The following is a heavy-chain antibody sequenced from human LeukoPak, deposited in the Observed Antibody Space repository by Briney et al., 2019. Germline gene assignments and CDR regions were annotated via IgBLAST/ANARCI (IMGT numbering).Heavy chain of an antibody. V-gene: IGHV4-59*01. Sequence: SETLSLTCTVSGVSISGYYWSWIRQPPGKGLEWIGYIYYSGTTNYNPSLKSRVTISVDASKNHFSLKLNSVTAADTAVYYCARGIIVGATWGENDNWFDPWGQGTLVTVSS. CDR1: GVSISGYY. J-gene: IGHJ5*02. CDR3: ARGIIVGATWGENDNWFDP. D-gene: IGHD1-26*01. CDR2: IYYSGTT.